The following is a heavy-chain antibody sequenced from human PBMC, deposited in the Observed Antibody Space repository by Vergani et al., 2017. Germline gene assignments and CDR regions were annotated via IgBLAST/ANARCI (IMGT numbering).Heavy chain of an antibody. CDR3: TTDPRYCGDGSCYWLRDHHYYGMDV. J-gene: IGHJ6*01. D-gene: IGHD2-21*01. CDR1: GFSFRNAW. Sequence: EVQLVESGGGIVKPGGSLRLSCVASGFSFRNAWMNWVRRTPGKGLEWVGRIKSTFDRGTTDYAAAVKGRFTISRDDSKNTLFLQMNGLKTEDIGVYYCTTDPRYCGDGSCYWLRDHHYYGMDVWGQGTTVTDSP. V-gene: IGHV3-15*07. CDR2: IKSTFDRGTT.